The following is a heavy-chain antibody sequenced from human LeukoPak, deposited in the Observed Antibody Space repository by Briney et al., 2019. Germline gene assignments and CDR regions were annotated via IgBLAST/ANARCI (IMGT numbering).Heavy chain of an antibody. CDR1: GGSISSYY. CDR2: IYYSGST. CDR3: ARASSSWRADENFDY. V-gene: IGHV4-39*01. Sequence: SETLCLTCTVSGGSISSYYWGWIRQPPGKGLEWIGSIYYSGSTYYNPSLKSRVTISVDTSKNQFSLKLSSVTAADTAVYYCARASSSWRADENFDYWGQGTLVTVSS. D-gene: IGHD6-13*01. J-gene: IGHJ4*02.